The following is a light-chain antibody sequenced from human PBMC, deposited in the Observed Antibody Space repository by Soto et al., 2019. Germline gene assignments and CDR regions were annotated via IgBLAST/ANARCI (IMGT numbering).Light chain of an antibody. J-gene: IGKJ3*01. Sequence: DIQMTQSPSSVSASVGDRVTITCRASQGIISWLAWYQQKPGKAPKLLIYDASSLPSGVPSRFSGSGSGTDFTLTISSVQAEDFGTYYCKQSIRFPRTFGPGTKVDIK. V-gene: IGKV1D-12*01. CDR1: QGIISW. CDR3: KQSIRFPRT. CDR2: DAS.